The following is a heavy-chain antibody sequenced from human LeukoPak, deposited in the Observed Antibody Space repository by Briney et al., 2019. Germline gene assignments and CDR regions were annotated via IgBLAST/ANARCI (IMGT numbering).Heavy chain of an antibody. V-gene: IGHV4-39*07. Sequence: SETLSLTCAVSGASISGSGYYWGWIRLPPGKGLEWIGNIYPTGSTYYNPSLKSRVTISVDTSKNQFSLKVSSVSAADTAVYYCARAYSSSWYWNWFDLWGQGTLVTVSS. CDR2: IYPTGST. CDR1: GASISGSGYY. D-gene: IGHD6-13*01. J-gene: IGHJ5*02. CDR3: ARAYSSSWYWNWFDL.